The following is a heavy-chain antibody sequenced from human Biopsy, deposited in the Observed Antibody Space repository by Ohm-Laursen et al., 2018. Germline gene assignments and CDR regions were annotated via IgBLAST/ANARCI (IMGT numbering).Heavy chain of an antibody. D-gene: IGHD3-3*01. CDR1: GGSISSRNHY. Sequence: SETLSPTCNVSGGSISSRNHYWGWLRQPPGKGLEWIGHVYYSGSTLYNSSLESRVTVSVDTSKNQFHLRLTSMSASDTAVYYCARHSLDDFWSGAHYYFDYWGLGTLVTVSS. CDR3: ARHSLDDFWSGAHYYFDY. CDR2: VYYSGST. J-gene: IGHJ4*02. V-gene: IGHV4-39*01.